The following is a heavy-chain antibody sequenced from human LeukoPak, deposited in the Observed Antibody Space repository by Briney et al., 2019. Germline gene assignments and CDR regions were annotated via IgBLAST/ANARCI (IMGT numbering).Heavy chain of an antibody. CDR2: IYPGDSDT. CDR1: GYSFTTYW. J-gene: IGHJ5*02. V-gene: IGHV5-51*01. CDR3: ARLVAADGYNWFDP. Sequence: PGESLKISCQGSGYSFTTYWIGWVRQMPGKGLEWMGIIYPGDSDTRYSPSFQGQVIISADKSISTAYLQWSSLKASDTAMYYCARLVAADGYNWFDPWGQGTLVTVSS. D-gene: IGHD6-13*01.